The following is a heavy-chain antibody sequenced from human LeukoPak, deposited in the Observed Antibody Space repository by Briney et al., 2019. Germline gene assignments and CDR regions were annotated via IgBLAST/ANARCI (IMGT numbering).Heavy chain of an antibody. D-gene: IGHD1-20*01. Sequence: GASVKVSCKASGSTFTGYYMHWVRQAPGQGLEWMGRINPNSDDTNYARKFQGRVTMTRDTSISTVYMELSRLRSDDTAVYYCARGGKRLTVDYFDYWDQGTLVTVSS. J-gene: IGHJ4*02. CDR1: GSTFTGYY. CDR2: INPNSDDT. V-gene: IGHV1-2*06. CDR3: ARGGKRLTVDYFDY.